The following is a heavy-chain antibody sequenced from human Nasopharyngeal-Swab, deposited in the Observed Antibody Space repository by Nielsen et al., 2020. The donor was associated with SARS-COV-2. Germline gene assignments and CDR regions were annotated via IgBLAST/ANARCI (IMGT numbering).Heavy chain of an antibody. J-gene: IGHJ5*02. CDR2: ISSSGSTI. CDR3: ARDPVFWSGYFSNWFDP. D-gene: IGHD3-3*01. CDR1: GFTFSDYY. V-gene: IGHV3-11*04. Sequence: GGSLRLSCAASGFTFSDYYMSWIRQAPGKGLEWVSYISSSGSTIHYADSVKGRFTISRDNAKNSLYLQMNSLRAEDTAVYYCARDPVFWSGYFSNWFDPWGQGTLVTVSS.